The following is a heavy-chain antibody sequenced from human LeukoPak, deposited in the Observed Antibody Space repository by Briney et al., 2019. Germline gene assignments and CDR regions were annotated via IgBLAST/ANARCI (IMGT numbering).Heavy chain of an antibody. D-gene: IGHD6-19*01. Sequence: TSETLSLTCTVSGGSISSYYWSWIRQPPGKGLEWIGYIYYSGSTNYNPSLKSRVTISVDTSKNQFSLKLSSVTAADTAVYYCARRAYGSGWYTGDWYFELWGRGTLVTVSS. CDR1: GGSISSYY. CDR3: ARRAYGSGWYTGDWYFEL. V-gene: IGHV4-59*08. CDR2: IYYSGST. J-gene: IGHJ2*01.